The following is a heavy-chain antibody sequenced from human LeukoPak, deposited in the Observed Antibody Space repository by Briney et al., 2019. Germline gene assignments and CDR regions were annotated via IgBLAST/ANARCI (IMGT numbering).Heavy chain of an antibody. CDR2: INPSGGSA. J-gene: IGHJ4*02. CDR1: GYTFTSYH. D-gene: IGHD6-19*01. Sequence: ASVKVSCKASGYTFTSYHMHWVRQAPGQGLEWMGIINPSGGSATYAQKFQGRVTMTRDTSTSTVYMEVSSLRSEDTAVYYCAEARLGSSASADYWGQGTLVTVSS. V-gene: IGHV1-46*01. CDR3: AEARLGSSASADY.